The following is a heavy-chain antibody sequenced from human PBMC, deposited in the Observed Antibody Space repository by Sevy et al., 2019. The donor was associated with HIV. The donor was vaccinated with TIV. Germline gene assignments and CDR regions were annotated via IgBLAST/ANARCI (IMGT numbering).Heavy chain of an antibody. J-gene: IGHJ1*01. CDR1: GLTFSSYA. D-gene: IGHD3-9*01. CDR3: AKSPQYYDILTGYYVAEYFQH. Sequence: GGSLRLSCAASGLTFSSYAMSWVRQAPGKGLEWVSAISGSGGSTYYADSVKGRFTISRDNSKNTLYLQMNSLRAEDTAVYYCAKSPQYYDILTGYYVAEYFQHWGQGTMVTVSS. CDR2: ISGSGGST. V-gene: IGHV3-23*01.